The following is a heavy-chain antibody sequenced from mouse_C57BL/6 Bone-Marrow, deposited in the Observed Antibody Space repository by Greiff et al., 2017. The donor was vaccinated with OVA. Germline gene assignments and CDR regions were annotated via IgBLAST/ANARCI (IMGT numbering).Heavy chain of an antibody. J-gene: IGHJ3*01. Sequence: QVQLQQPGAELVKPGASVKMSCKASGYTFTSYWITWVKQRPGQGLEWIGDIYPGSGSTNYNEKFKSKATLTVDTSSSTAYMQLSSLTSEDSAVYYCARSAYYYGSRGGCAYWGQGTLVTVSA. CDR3: ARSAYYYGSRGGCAY. D-gene: IGHD1-1*01. CDR1: GYTFTSYW. V-gene: IGHV1-55*01. CDR2: IYPGSGST.